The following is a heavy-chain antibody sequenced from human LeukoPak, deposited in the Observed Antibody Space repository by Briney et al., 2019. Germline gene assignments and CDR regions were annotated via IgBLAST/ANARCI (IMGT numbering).Heavy chain of an antibody. D-gene: IGHD2-2*01. Sequence: PSETLSLTCAVYGGSFSGYYRSWIRQPPGKGLEWIGEINHSGSTNYNPSLKSRVTISVDTSKNQFSLKLSSVTAADTAVYYCARGYPRVVPAAIDPWGQGTLVTVSS. CDR2: INHSGST. V-gene: IGHV4-34*01. J-gene: IGHJ5*02. CDR1: GGSFSGYY. CDR3: ARGYPRVVPAAIDP.